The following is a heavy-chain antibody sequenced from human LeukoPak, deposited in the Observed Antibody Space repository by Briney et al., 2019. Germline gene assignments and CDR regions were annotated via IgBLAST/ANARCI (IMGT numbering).Heavy chain of an antibody. J-gene: IGHJ3*02. CDR2: INHSGST. D-gene: IGHD3-22*01. CDR1: GGSFSGYY. CDR3: ARGGYYYDTSGRDI. Sequence: PSETLSLTCAVYGGSFSGYYWSWIRQPPGKGLEWIGEINHSGSTNYNPSLKSRVTISVDTSKNQFSLKLSSVTAADMAVYYCARGGYYYDTSGRDIWGQGTMVTVSS. V-gene: IGHV4-34*01.